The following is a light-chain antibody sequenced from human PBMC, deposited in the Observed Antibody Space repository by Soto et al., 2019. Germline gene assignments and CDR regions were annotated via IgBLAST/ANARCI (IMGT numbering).Light chain of an antibody. CDR3: QHYNSYSEA. CDR2: KAS. J-gene: IGKJ1*01. V-gene: IGKV1-5*03. Sequence: DIQMTQSPSTLSGAVGDRVTITCRASQTISSWLAWYQQKPGKAPKLLIYKASTLKSGVPSRFSGSGSGTEFTLTLSSLQPGEFAIYYCQHYNSYSEAFGQGTKVDIK. CDR1: QTISSW.